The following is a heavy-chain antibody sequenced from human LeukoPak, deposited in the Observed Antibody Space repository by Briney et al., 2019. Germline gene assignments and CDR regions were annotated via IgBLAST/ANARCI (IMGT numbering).Heavy chain of an antibody. CDR3: PRKGITYDAFDI. Sequence: PSETLSLTCTVSGGSISSSSYYWGWIRQPPGKGLEWIGSIYYSGSTYYNPSLKSRVTISVDTSKHQFSLKLSSVTAADTAVYYCPRKGITYDAFDIWGQGTMVTVSS. D-gene: IGHD3-10*01. CDR2: IYYSGST. J-gene: IGHJ3*02. CDR1: GGSISSSSYY. V-gene: IGHV4-39*01.